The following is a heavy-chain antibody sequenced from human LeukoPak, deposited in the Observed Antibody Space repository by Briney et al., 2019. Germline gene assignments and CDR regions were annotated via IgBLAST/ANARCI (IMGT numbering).Heavy chain of an antibody. CDR3: ARAAGATVTTRYFDY. Sequence: QTGGSLRLSCAASGFTFSSYSMNWVRQAPGKGLEWVSYISSSSSTIYYADSVKGRFTISRDNAKNSLYLQMNSLRAEDTAVYYCARAAGATVTTRYFDYWGQGTLVTVSS. J-gene: IGHJ4*02. V-gene: IGHV3-48*04. CDR2: ISSSSSTI. D-gene: IGHD4-17*01. CDR1: GFTFSSYS.